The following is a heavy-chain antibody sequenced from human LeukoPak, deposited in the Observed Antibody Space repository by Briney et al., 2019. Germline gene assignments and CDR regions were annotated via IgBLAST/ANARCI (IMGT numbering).Heavy chain of an antibody. J-gene: IGHJ4*02. D-gene: IGHD2-21*01. V-gene: IGHV1-8*01. Sequence: SVKVSCKVSGYTLTELSMHWVRQATGQGLERMGWMNPNSGNTGYAQKFQGRVTMTRSTSISTAYMELSSLRFEDTAVYYCTRSVRNGHIDYWGQGTLVTVSS. CDR1: GYTLTELS. CDR3: TRSVRNGHIDY. CDR2: MNPNSGNT.